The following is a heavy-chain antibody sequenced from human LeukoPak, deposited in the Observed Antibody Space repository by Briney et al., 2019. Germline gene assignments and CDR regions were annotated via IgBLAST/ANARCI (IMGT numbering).Heavy chain of an antibody. V-gene: IGHV5-51*01. Sequence: GESLKISCKGSGYSFTGYWIGWVRQMPGKGPEWMGIIYPGDSDTRYSPSFQGQVTISADKSISTAYLQWSSLKASDTAMYYCARARGYFDWLLSFYFDYWGQGTLVTVSS. CDR3: ARARGYFDWLLSFYFDY. J-gene: IGHJ4*02. CDR2: IYPGDSDT. CDR1: GYSFTGYW. D-gene: IGHD3-9*01.